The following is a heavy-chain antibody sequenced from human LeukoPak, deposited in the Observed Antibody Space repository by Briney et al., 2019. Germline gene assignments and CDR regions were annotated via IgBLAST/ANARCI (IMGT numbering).Heavy chain of an antibody. CDR2: MNPNSGNT. V-gene: IGHV1-8*03. J-gene: IGHJ4*02. CDR3: ARNTPPDY. CDR1: GYTFTTAG. Sequence: ASVKVSCKASGYTFTTAGIGWVRQAPGQVLEWMGWMNPNSGNTGYAQKFQGRVTITRNTSISTAYMELSSLRSEDTAVYYCARNTPPDYWGQGTLVTVSS. D-gene: IGHD2-15*01.